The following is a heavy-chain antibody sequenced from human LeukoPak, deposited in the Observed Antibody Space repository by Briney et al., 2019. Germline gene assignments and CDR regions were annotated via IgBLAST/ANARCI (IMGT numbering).Heavy chain of an antibody. CDR1: GGSISSYC. CDR3: ATSYDSKTAPYDV. V-gene: IGHV4-4*09. CDR2: IYPSGST. J-gene: IGHJ4*02. D-gene: IGHD3-3*01. Sequence: PSETLSLTCTVSGGSISSYCWSWVRQPPGKGLEGIGDIYPSGSTDYNPSLRSRVTMSVDTSKSQLSMELRYLTAADTAMYYCATSYDSKTAPYDVWGQGILVTVSS.